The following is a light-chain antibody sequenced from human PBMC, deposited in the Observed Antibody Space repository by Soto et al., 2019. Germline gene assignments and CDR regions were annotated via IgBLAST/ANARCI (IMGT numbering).Light chain of an antibody. CDR1: NSDIGGYNY. CDR3: SSYTGVTIVV. CDR2: GVT. J-gene: IGLJ2*01. Sequence: QSVLTQPASVSGSPGQSITISCTGTNSDIGGYNYVSWYRHHPGEAPKLMIYGVTNRPSGVSTRFSGSKSGNTASLTISGLQDEDEADYYCSSYTGVTIVVFGGGTKVTVL. V-gene: IGLV2-14*01.